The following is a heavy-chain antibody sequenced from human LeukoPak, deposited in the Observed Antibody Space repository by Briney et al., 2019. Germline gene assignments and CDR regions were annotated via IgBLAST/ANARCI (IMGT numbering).Heavy chain of an antibody. J-gene: IGHJ4*02. D-gene: IGHD1-26*01. CDR2: IYPSGST. V-gene: IGHV4-4*07. Sequence: SETLSLTCTVSGGSISRYYWTWLRQPAGKGLEWIGRIYPSGSTNYNTSHKSRVTMPVDTSKNQFSLKLSSVTAADTAVYYCAREKSGSYREFNYWGQGTLVTVSS. CDR1: GGSISRYY. CDR3: AREKSGSYREFNY.